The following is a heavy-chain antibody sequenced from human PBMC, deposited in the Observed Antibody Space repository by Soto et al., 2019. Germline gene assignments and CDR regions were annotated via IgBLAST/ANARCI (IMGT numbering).Heavy chain of an antibody. D-gene: IGHD3-16*01. V-gene: IGHV4-39*01. CDR2: IYYSGST. CDR3: ADGGWVAFGI. J-gene: IGHJ3*02. CDR1: GGSISSSSYY. Sequence: QLQLQESGPGLVKPSETLSLTCTVSGGSISSSSYYWGWIRQPPGKGLEWIGSIYYSGSTYYNPSRKSRVPMSVDTSKSQFSRKLSSVTAADTAVYYCADGGWVAFGIWGQGTMVTVSS.